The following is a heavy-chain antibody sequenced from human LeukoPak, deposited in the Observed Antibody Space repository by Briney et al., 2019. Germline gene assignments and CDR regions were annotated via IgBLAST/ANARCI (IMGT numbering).Heavy chain of an antibody. CDR2: ISWNSGSI. CDR1: GFTFDDYA. J-gene: IGHJ4*02. CDR3: AKDVDCYDSSGYPD. Sequence: GGSLRLSCAASGFTFDDYAMHWVRQAPGKGLEWVSGISWNSGSIGYADSVKGRFTISRDNAKNSLYLQMNSLRAEDTALYYCAKDVDCYDSSGYPDWGQGTLVTVSS. D-gene: IGHD3-22*01. V-gene: IGHV3-9*01.